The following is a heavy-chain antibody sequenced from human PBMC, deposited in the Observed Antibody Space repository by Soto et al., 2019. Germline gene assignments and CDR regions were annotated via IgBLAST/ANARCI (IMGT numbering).Heavy chain of an antibody. CDR1: GFTFSKYA. CDR2: IWYDGSYK. V-gene: IGHV3-33*01. CDR3: ARDPQDLGIGEDGMDV. D-gene: IGHD3-10*01. J-gene: IGHJ6*02. Sequence: ESVGGVVQPGRSLRLSCAASGFTFSKYAIHWVRQAPGKGLEWVAVIWYDGSYKYYADSVKGRFTISRDNSKNTLYLEMNSLRVEDTAVYYCARDPQDLGIGEDGMDVWGQGTTVTVSS.